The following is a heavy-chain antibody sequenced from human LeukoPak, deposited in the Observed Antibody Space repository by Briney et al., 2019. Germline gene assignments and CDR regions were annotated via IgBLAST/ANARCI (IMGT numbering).Heavy chain of an antibody. J-gene: IGHJ4*02. CDR3: VRVGYYCSGGSCYYFDY. CDR2: IYYGGST. CDR1: GGSITNTNYY. Sequence: PSETLSLTCTVSGGSITNTNYYWGWIRQPPGKGLEWIGSIYYGGSTYYNTSLKSRVTISVDTSKNQFSLKLNSVTAADTAVYYCVRVGYYCSGGSCYYFDYWGQGTLVTASS. D-gene: IGHD2-15*01. V-gene: IGHV4-39*07.